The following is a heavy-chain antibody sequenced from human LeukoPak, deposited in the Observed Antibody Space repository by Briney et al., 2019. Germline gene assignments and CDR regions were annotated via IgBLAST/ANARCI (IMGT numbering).Heavy chain of an antibody. Sequence: SETLSLTSTVSGGSISSYYWSWIRQPQGKGLEWIGNIYYSGSTNYNPSLKSRVTISVDTSKNQFSLKLSSVTAADRAVYYCARRGDSSGWSVIDYWGQGTLVTVSS. D-gene: IGHD6-19*01. CDR2: IYYSGST. CDR3: ARRGDSSGWSVIDY. CDR1: GGSISSYY. V-gene: IGHV4-59*08. J-gene: IGHJ4*02.